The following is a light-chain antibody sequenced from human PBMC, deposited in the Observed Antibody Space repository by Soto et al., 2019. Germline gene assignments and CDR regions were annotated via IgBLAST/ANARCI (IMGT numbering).Light chain of an antibody. CDR2: GAS. V-gene: IGKV3-15*01. CDR1: QSVSSS. CDR3: QQYNNWPRT. Sequence: EIVMTQSPATVSVSPGERATLSCRASQSVSSSLAWYQQKPGQAPRPLIYGASTRATGIPARFSGYGSGTEFTLTISSLQSEDFAVYYCQQYNNWPRTFGQGTKVDNK. J-gene: IGKJ1*01.